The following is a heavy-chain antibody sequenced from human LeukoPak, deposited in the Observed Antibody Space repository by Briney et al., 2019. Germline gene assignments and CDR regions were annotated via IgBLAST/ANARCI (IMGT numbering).Heavy chain of an antibody. J-gene: IGHJ4*02. D-gene: IGHD5-12*01. CDR3: ARGPFQGSYQKKATIPLDY. CDR2: ISSSSSYI. Sequence: GGSLRLSCAASGFTFSSYSMNWVRQAPGKGLEWVSSISSSSSYIYYADSVKGRFTISRDNAKNSLYLQMNSLRAEDTAVYYCARGPFQGSYQKKATIPLDYWGRGTLVTVSS. V-gene: IGHV3-21*01. CDR1: GFTFSSYS.